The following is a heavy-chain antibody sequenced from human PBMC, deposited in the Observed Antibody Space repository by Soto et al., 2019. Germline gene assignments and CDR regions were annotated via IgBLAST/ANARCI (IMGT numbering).Heavy chain of an antibody. J-gene: IGHJ4*02. D-gene: IGHD2-21*01. CDR1: GFTFSSYG. CDR2: ISYDGSNK. Sequence: GSLVLSCSASGFTFSSYGMHWVRQAPGKGLEWVAVISYDGSNKYYADSVKGRFTISRDNSKNTLYLQMNSLRGEDTALYYCARGGEPKPLDYWGQGTPVTVYS. V-gene: IGHV3-30*03. CDR3: ARGGEPKPLDY.